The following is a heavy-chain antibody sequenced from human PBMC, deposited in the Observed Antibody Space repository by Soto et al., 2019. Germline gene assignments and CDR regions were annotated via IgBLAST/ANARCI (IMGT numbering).Heavy chain of an antibody. Sequence: SETLSRTGAGSGGSVSSSRYYWGRIRQPPGKGLEWIGSIYYSGSTYYNPSLKSRVTISVDTSKNQFSLKLSSVTAADTAVYYCARQEGGSSWYASYLPWFDPWGQGTLVTVSS. V-gene: IGHV4-39*01. CDR1: GGSVSSSRYY. D-gene: IGHD6-13*01. CDR2: IYYSGST. J-gene: IGHJ5*02. CDR3: ARQEGGSSWYASYLPWFDP.